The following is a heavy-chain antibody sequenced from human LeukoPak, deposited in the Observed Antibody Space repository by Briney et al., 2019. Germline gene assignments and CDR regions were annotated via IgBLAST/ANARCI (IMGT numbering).Heavy chain of an antibody. Sequence: SQTLSLTCAISGDSVSRNNGAWNWIRQTPSRGLEWLGRTYYRSKWYNDYAVSMKGRITINPDTSKNQFSLQLNSVTPEDTAVYYCARDAGSSGWYTFDYWGQGTLVTVSS. D-gene: IGHD6-19*01. CDR3: ARDAGSSGWYTFDY. J-gene: IGHJ4*02. V-gene: IGHV6-1*01. CDR1: GDSVSRNNGA. CDR2: TYYRSKWYN.